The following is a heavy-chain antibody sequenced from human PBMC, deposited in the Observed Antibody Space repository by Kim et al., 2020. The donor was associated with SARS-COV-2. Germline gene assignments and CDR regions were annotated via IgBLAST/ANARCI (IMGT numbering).Heavy chain of an antibody. CDR1: GDNFSSYA. CDR3: ATALGVVVADTPDKGCMDV. CDR2: IIPIFGTA. J-gene: IGHJ6*02. Sequence: SVKVSCKASGDNFSSYAISWVRQAPGQGLEWMGGIIPIFGTANYAQKFQGRVTITADESTSTAYMELSSLRSEDTAVYYCATALGVVVADTPDKGCMDVWGQGTTVTVSS. V-gene: IGHV1-69*13. D-gene: IGHD2-15*01.